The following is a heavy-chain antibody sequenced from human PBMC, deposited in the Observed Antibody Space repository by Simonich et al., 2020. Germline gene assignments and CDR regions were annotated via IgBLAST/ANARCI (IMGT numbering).Heavy chain of an antibody. J-gene: IGHJ6*02. CDR3: AGGVYCSSTSCSTYYYYGMDV. CDR1: GFTFSSYS. V-gene: IGHV3-21*01. D-gene: IGHD2-2*01. Sequence: EVQLVESGGGLVKPGGSLRLSCAASGFTFSSYSMNWVRQAPGKGLEWDSSINSSSRYIYYADSVKGQFTSARENAKTSLLLQLNSLGAEDTAVYYCAGGVYCSSTSCSTYYYYGMDVWGQGTTVTVSS. CDR2: INSSSRYI.